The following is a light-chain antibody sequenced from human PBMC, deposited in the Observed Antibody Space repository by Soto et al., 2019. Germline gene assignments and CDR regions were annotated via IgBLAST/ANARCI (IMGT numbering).Light chain of an antibody. CDR1: QSVSDK. Sequence: EIVMTQSPATLSVSPGERATLSCRASQSVSDKLAWYQQKPGQAPRLLIYDASNRATGIPARFSGSGSGTDFTLTISSLEPEDFAVYYCQQRSNWRPPITFGQGTRLEIK. CDR3: QQRSNWRPPIT. CDR2: DAS. J-gene: IGKJ5*01. V-gene: IGKV3-11*01.